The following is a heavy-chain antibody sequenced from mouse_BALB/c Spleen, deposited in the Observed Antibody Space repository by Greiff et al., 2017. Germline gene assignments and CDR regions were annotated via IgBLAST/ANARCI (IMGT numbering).Heavy chain of an antibody. CDR2: IYPGDGDT. J-gene: IGHJ3*01. Sequence: VQLQQSGAELARPGASVKLSCKASGYTFTSYWMQWVKQRPGQGLEWIGAIYPGDGDTRYTQKFKGKATLTADKSSSTAYMQLSSLASEDSAVYYCARGSSGYDDWFAYWGQGTLVTVSA. V-gene: IGHV1-87*01. CDR3: ARGSSGYDDWFAY. CDR1: GYTFTSYW. D-gene: IGHD3-1*01.